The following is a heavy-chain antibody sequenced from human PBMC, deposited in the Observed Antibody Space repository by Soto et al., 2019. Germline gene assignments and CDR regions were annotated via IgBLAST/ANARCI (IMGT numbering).Heavy chain of an antibody. CDR1: GFTFSSYA. CDR2: ISGSGGST. J-gene: IGHJ4*02. D-gene: IGHD3-9*01. CDR3: AKVGYDILTGYPDDY. V-gene: IGHV3-23*01. Sequence: GGSLRLSCAASGFTFSSYAMSWVRQAPGKGLEWVSAISGSGGSTYYADSVKGRFTISRDNSKNTLYLQMNSLRAEDTAVYYCAKVGYDILTGYPDDYWGQGTLVTVSS.